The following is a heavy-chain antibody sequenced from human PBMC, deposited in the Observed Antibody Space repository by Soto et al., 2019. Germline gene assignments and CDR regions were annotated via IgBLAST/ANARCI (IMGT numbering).Heavy chain of an antibody. J-gene: IGHJ4*02. D-gene: IGHD5-12*01. CDR1: ISTFSSYR. Sequence: PGGFRRPSFRAFISTFSSYRMTWVGQSPGKELEGIAARSSSNSYIYYADSVKGRFTSDRGNAKDTLYLQMNSLRAEDTDVYYCARDRRDGYKYYFDYWGQGTLVTVSS. V-gene: IGHV3-21*01. CDR3: ARDRRDGYKYYFDY. CDR2: RSSSNSYI.